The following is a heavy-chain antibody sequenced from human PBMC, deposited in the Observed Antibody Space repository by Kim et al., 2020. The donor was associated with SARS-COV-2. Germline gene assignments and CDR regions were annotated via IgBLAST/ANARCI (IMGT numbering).Heavy chain of an antibody. D-gene: IGHD1-20*01. CDR3: AKDLDNWELYYYYGMDV. J-gene: IGHJ6*02. Sequence: GGSLRLSCAASGFTFRRSGLHWVRQAPGKGLEWVAVISYDGRIKYYADSVKGRFTISRDNSKNTLYLQMNSLRAEDTAVYYCAKDLDNWELYYYYGMDVWGQGTTVTVSS. CDR2: ISYDGRIK. CDR1: GFTFRRSG. V-gene: IGHV3-30*18.